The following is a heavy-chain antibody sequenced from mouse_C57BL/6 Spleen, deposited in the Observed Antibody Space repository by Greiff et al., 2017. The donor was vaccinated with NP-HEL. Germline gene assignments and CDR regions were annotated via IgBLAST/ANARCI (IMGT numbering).Heavy chain of an antibody. J-gene: IGHJ2*01. D-gene: IGHD2-2*01. Sequence: DVHLVESGGGLVQPGGSLSLSCAASGFTFTDYNMSWVRQPPGKALEWLGFIRNKANGYTTEYNASVKGRFTISRDNSKSILYLQMNALRAEDSANYYGARSHSYGYDYYFDYWGQGTTLTVSS. CDR3: ARSHSYGYDYYFDY. CDR1: GFTFTDYN. V-gene: IGHV7-3*01. CDR2: IRNKANGYTT.